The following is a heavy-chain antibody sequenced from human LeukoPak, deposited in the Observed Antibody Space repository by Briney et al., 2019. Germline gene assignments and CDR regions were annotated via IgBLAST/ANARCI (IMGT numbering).Heavy chain of an antibody. CDR3: ATRAVATSYYYNYMDV. Sequence: GGSLRLSCAASGFRFNTYWMSWVRQAPGKGLEWVANIKQDGNEKYYADSVKGRFTISRDNSKNTLYLQMNSLRAEDTAVYYCATRAVATSYYYNYMDVWGKGTTVTISS. D-gene: IGHD6-19*01. CDR1: GFRFNTYW. J-gene: IGHJ6*03. CDR2: IKQDGNEK. V-gene: IGHV3-7*01.